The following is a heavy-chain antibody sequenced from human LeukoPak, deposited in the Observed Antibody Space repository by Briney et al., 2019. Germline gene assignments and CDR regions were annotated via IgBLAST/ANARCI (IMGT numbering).Heavy chain of an antibody. CDR1: GGSISSGSYY. V-gene: IGHV4-39*07. Sequence: SQTLSLTCTVSGGSISSGSYYWSWIRQPPGKGLEWIGSIYYSGSTYYNPSLKSRVTISVDTSKNQFSLKLSSVTAADTAVYYCARDPGGGVGATTTGFDYWGQGTLVTVSS. CDR2: IYYSGST. CDR3: ARDPGGGVGATTTGFDY. J-gene: IGHJ4*02. D-gene: IGHD1-26*01.